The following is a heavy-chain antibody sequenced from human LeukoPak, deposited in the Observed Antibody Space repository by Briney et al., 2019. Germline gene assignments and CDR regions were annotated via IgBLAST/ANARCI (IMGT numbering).Heavy chain of an antibody. D-gene: IGHD2-2*01. Sequence: GGSLRLSCAASGFTFSTYWMHWVRQAPGKGLEWVSRINSDGSTTTYADSVKGRFTISRDNAQNTLYLQMNSLRAEDTAVYYCAGPMGPAAIFGFDYWGQGTLVTVSS. V-gene: IGHV3-74*01. CDR1: GFTFSTYW. CDR2: INSDGSTT. CDR3: AGPMGPAAIFGFDY. J-gene: IGHJ4*02.